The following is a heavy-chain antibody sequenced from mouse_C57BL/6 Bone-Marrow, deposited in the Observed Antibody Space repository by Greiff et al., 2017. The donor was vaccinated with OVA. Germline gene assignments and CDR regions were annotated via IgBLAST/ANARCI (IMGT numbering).Heavy chain of an antibody. V-gene: IGHV5-4*03. Sequence: EVKLMESGGGLVKPGGSLKLSCAASGFTFSSYAMSWVRQTPEKRLEWVATISDGGSYTYYPDNVKGRFTISRDNAKNNLYLQMSHLKSEDTAMYYCAIDYYGSSYDYWGQGTTLTVSS. D-gene: IGHD1-1*01. CDR3: AIDYYGSSYDY. J-gene: IGHJ2*01. CDR1: GFTFSSYA. CDR2: ISDGGSYT.